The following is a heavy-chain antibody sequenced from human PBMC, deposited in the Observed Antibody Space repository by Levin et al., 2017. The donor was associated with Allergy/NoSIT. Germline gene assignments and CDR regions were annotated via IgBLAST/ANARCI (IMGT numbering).Heavy chain of an antibody. D-gene: IGHD1-20*01. Sequence: GGSLRLSCKASGGTFSSYAISWVRQAPGQGLEWMGGIIPIFGTANYAQKFQGRVTITADKSTSTAYMELSSLRSEDTAVYYCARDRQSGYNWKDPLYFDLWGRGTLVTVSS. J-gene: IGHJ2*01. V-gene: IGHV1-69*06. CDR2: IIPIFGTA. CDR3: ARDRQSGYNWKDPLYFDL. CDR1: GGTFSSYA.